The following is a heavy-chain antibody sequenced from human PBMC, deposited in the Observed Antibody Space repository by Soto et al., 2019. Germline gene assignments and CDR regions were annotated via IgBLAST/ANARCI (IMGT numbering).Heavy chain of an antibody. CDR2: INPSGGTT. CDR1: GYVFTSFL. J-gene: IGHJ4*02. D-gene: IGHD1-26*01. V-gene: IGHV1-46*01. CDR3: ARGQSGIYGGLDY. Sequence: QVQLVQSGAEVLKPGAAVKVSCKASGYVFTSFLMHWGRQAPGQGLEWMGIINPSGGTTTLAQKFQGRVTMTRGTSTNTVYMEVSSLRSDDTAVYYCARGQSGIYGGLDYWGQGALVTVAS.